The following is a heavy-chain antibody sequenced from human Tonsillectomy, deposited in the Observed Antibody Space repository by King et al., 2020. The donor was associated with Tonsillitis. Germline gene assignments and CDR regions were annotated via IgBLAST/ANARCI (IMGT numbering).Heavy chain of an antibody. CDR3: SSGSKYDM. J-gene: IGHJ3*02. Sequence: EVQLVESGGGLVQPGGSLRLSCAASGFTFTNYWMTWVRQAPGKGLEWVANIKQDGSEKNYVDSVKGRFTISRDNAENSVYLEMNSLRGEDTAVYYCSSGSKYDMWGQGTTVTVAS. V-gene: IGHV3-7*01. D-gene: IGHD4-11*01. CDR1: GFTFTNYW. CDR2: IKQDGSEK.